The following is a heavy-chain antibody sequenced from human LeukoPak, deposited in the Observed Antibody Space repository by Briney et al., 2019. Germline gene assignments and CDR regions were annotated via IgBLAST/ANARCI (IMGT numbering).Heavy chain of an antibody. D-gene: IGHD2-2*01. J-gene: IGHJ6*03. CDR1: GFTFSSYW. CDR2: FNSDGSST. V-gene: IGHV3-74*01. Sequence: GGSLRLACPASGFTFSSYWVHWVRQAPGKGLVWVSRFNSDGSSTSYADSVKGRFTISRDNVKNTLYLQMNSLRAEHTAVYYCARRYCSSTSCYRYYYMDVWGKGTTVTVSS. CDR3: ARRYCSSTSCYRYYYMDV.